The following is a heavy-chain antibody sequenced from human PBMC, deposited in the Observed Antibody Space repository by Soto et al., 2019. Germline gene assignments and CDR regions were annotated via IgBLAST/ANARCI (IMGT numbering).Heavy chain of an antibody. D-gene: IGHD3-10*01. J-gene: IGHJ5*02. CDR3: ASGSGSYYSWFDP. V-gene: IGHV4-31*03. CDR1: GGSISSGGYY. CDR2: IYYSRST. Sequence: QVQLQESGPGLVKPSQTLSLTCTVSGGSISSGGYYWSWIRQHPVKGLEWIGYIYYSRSTYYNPSVXXRXPLSVATSKNQFSLKLSSVTAADTAVYYCASGSGSYYSWFDPWGQGTLVTVSS.